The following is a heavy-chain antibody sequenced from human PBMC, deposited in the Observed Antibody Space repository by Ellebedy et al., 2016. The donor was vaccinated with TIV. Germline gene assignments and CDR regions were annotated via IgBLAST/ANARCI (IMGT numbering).Heavy chain of an antibody. V-gene: IGHV3-30-3*01. CDR3: ASVIGYVPR. D-gene: IGHD5-18*01. CDR2: ISYDGSNK. Sequence: SXKASGGTFSSYAMHWVRQAPGKGLEWVAVISYDGSNKYYADSVKGRFTISRDNAKNTLYLQLNSLTADDTAVYYCASVIGYVPRWGQGILVTVSS. CDR1: GGTFSSYA. J-gene: IGHJ4*02.